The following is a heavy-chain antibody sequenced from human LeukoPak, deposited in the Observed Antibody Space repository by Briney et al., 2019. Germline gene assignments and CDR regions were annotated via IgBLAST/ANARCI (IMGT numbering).Heavy chain of an antibody. D-gene: IGHD6-19*01. V-gene: IGHV3-53*01. Sequence: PGGSLRLSCAASGFTVSSNYMSWVRQAPGKGLERVSVIYSGGSTYYADSVKGRFTISRDNSKNTLYLQMNSLRAEDTAVYYCARGRSSGWYNWFDPWGQGTLVTVSS. J-gene: IGHJ5*02. CDR2: IYSGGST. CDR3: ARGRSSGWYNWFDP. CDR1: GFTVSSNY.